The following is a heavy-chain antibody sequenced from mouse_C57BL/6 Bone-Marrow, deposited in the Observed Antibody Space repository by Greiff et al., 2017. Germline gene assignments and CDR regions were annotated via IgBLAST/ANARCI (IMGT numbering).Heavy chain of an antibody. CDR3: AKKYCSEDAYYAMDY. V-gene: IGHV1-4*01. Sequence: QVQLQQSGAELARPGASVKMSCKASGYTFTSYTMHWVKQRPGQGLEWIGYINPSSGYPKSNQKFKDKATLTADKSSSTAYMQLSRLTSEDSAVYDCAKKYCSEDAYYAMDYWGQGTSVTVSS. D-gene: IGHD1-3*01. CDR2: INPSSGYP. CDR1: GYTFTSYT. J-gene: IGHJ4*01.